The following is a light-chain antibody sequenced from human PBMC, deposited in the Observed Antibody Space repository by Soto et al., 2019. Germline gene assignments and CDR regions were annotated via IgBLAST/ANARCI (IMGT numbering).Light chain of an antibody. Sequence: DILWTQSPSTLSASVGDRVTISCRASQSINKWLAWYQHKPGKAPNLLIYEVSTLHSGVPSRFSGSGSGTEFTLTISSLRPDDFATYYCQHYSGDRATFGQGTKVDIK. V-gene: IGKV1-5*03. J-gene: IGKJ1*01. CDR2: EVS. CDR1: QSINKW. CDR3: QHYSGDRAT.